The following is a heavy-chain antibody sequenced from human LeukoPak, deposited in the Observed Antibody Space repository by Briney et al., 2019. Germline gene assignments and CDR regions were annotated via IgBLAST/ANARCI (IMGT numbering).Heavy chain of an antibody. V-gene: IGHV3-11*04. J-gene: IGHJ4*02. CDR3: ATSSGTYYYDNVGYYLDY. D-gene: IGHD3-22*01. CDR1: VVTFSDYY. CDR2: ISSNGRTT. Sequence: GESLRLSCAASVVTFSDYYMTWIRQAPGKGLEWISYISSNGRTTYYADSVKGRFTISRDNANNSLYLQMSSLGAEDTAVYYCATSSGTYYYDNVGYYLDYWGQGTLVTVSS.